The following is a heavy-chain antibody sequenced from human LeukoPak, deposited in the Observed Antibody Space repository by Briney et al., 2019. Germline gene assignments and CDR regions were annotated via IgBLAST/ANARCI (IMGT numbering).Heavy chain of an antibody. V-gene: IGHV3-48*02. Sequence: GGSLRLSCAASGFTFRTSGMNWLRQAPGKGLEWVSYISSSGTTIFYAQSVKGRFTITRDNAQNSLTLHMNTLRDDDTAVYYCAREMGGYPFDYWGQGTLVTVSS. J-gene: IGHJ4*02. CDR1: GFTFRTSG. CDR2: ISSSGTTI. D-gene: IGHD1-26*01. CDR3: AREMGGYPFDY.